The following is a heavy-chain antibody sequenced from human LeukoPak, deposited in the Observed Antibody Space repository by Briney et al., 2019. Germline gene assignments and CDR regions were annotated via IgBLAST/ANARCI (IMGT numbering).Heavy chain of an antibody. CDR2: ISAYNGNT. D-gene: IGHD2-8*01. V-gene: IGHV1-18*01. CDR1: GGTFSSYA. Sequence: GASVKVSCKASGGTFSSYAISWVRQAPGQGLEWMGWISAYNGNTNYAQRLQGRVTMTTDTSTSTAYMELRSLRSDDTAVYYCARDAPLLYSNHQIDYWGQGTLVTVSS. J-gene: IGHJ4*02. CDR3: ARDAPLLYSNHQIDY.